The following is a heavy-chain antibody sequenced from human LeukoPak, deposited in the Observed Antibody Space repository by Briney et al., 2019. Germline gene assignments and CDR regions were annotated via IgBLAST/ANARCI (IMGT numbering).Heavy chain of an antibody. CDR2: ISGSGGST. D-gene: IGHD2-15*01. Sequence: GGSLRLSCAASGFTFSSYAMSWVRQAPGKGLEWVSTISGSGGSTYYADSVKGRFTISRDNSKNTLYLQMNSLRAEDTAVYYCAEAGSWDYYYYGMDVWGQGTTVTVSS. J-gene: IGHJ6*02. CDR1: GFTFSSYA. V-gene: IGHV3-23*01. CDR3: AEAGSWDYYYYGMDV.